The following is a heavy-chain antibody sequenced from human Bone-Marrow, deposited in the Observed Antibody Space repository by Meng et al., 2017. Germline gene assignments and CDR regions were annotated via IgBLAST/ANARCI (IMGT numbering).Heavy chain of an antibody. J-gene: IGHJ5*02. CDR1: GGSFSGCY. V-gene: IGHV4-34*01. Sequence: QAQLQQWGAGLLKPSETLSLTCAVYGGSFSGCYWSWIRQPPGKGLDWIGKINHSGSTNYNPSLKSRVTISVDTSKNQFSLKLTSVTAADTTVYYCARGSGSPEYCSSTSCYSGGWFDPWGQGTLVTVSS. CDR2: INHSGST. D-gene: IGHD2-2*02. CDR3: ARGSGSPEYCSSTSCYSGGWFDP.